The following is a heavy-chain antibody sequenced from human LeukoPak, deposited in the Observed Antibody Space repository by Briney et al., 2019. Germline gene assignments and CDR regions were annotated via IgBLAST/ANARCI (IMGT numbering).Heavy chain of an antibody. CDR3: ARLNWNWGDY. CDR2: INPNSGGT. Sequence: ASVRVSCTASGYTFTGYYMHWVRQAPGQGLEWMGWINPNSGGTNYAQKFQGRVTMTRDTSISTAYMELSRLRSDDTAVYYCARLNWNWGDYWGQGTLVTVSS. J-gene: IGHJ4*02. D-gene: IGHD1-7*01. V-gene: IGHV1-2*02. CDR1: GYTFTGYY.